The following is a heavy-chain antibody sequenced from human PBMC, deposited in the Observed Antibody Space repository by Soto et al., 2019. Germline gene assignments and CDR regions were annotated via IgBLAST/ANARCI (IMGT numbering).Heavy chain of an antibody. CDR1: GGSISSSSYY. V-gene: IGHV4-39*01. D-gene: IGHD3-3*01. Sequence: PSETLSLTCTVSGGSISSSSYYWGWIRQPPGKGLEWIGSIYYSGSTYYNPSLKSRVTISVDTSKNQFSLKLSSVTAADTAVYYCARYPNYVFRFLNWFDPWGQGTLVTVSS. CDR2: IYYSGST. J-gene: IGHJ5*02. CDR3: ARYPNYVFRFLNWFDP.